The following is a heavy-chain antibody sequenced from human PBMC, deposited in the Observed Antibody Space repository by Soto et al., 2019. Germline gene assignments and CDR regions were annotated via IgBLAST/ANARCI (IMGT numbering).Heavy chain of an antibody. D-gene: IGHD4-17*01. Sequence: SETLSLTCTVSGSSISSSSYYWGWIRQPPGKGLEWIGSIYYSGSTYYNPSLKSRVTISVDTSKNQFSLKLSSVTAADAAVYYCANYGGNPYWGQGTLVTVSS. CDR2: IYYSGST. J-gene: IGHJ4*02. CDR1: GSSISSSSYY. CDR3: ANYGGNPY. V-gene: IGHV4-39*01.